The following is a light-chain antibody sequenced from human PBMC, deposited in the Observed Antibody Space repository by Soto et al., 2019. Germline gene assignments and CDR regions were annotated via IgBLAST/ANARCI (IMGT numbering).Light chain of an antibody. V-gene: IGLV2-14*03. CDR3: SSYTSNNTLV. Sequence: QSALTQPASVSGSPGQSITISCTGTSSDVGGYNSVSWYQQHPGKAPKLMIYEVSYRPSGVSNRFSGSKSGNTASLGISPLQAEDEADYYCSSYTSNNTLVFGGGTKVTVL. J-gene: IGLJ2*01. CDR1: SSDVGGYNS. CDR2: EVS.